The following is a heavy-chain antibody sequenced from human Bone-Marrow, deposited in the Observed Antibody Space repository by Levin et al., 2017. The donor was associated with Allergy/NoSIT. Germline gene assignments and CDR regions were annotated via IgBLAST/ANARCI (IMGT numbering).Heavy chain of an antibody. D-gene: IGHD6-13*01. Sequence: GESLKISCAASGFTFSSYGMHWVRQAPGKGLEWVAVIWYDGSNKYYADSVKGRFTISRDNSKNTLYLQMNSLRAEDTAVYYCASGQSIAAAGTYAYWGQGTLVTVSS. CDR2: IWYDGSNK. J-gene: IGHJ4*02. CDR1: GFTFSSYG. V-gene: IGHV3-33*01. CDR3: ASGQSIAAAGTYAY.